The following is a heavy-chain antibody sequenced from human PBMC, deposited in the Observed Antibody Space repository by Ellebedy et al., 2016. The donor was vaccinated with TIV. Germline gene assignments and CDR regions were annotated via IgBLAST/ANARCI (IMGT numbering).Heavy chain of an antibody. CDR1: GGSISSSSYS. V-gene: IGHV4-39*01. CDR2: VYSRGGT. CDR3: ARARGQYLYGSGSYFTH. J-gene: IGHJ4*02. Sequence: MPSETLSLTCTVSGGSISSSSYSWGWVRQPPGKGLEWIGNVYSRGGTYYNPSLKSRVSMSVDTPEKQFSLRLTSVTAADAAVYYCARARGQYLYGSGSYFTHWGQGEVVTVSS. D-gene: IGHD3-10*01.